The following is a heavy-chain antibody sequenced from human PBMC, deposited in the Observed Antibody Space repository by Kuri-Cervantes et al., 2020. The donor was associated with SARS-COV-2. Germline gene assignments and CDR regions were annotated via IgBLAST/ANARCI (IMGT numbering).Heavy chain of an antibody. D-gene: IGHD3-3*01. CDR2: IYYSGST. J-gene: IGHJ5*02. CDR3: ARQMMSSITIFGVVITRNWFDP. V-gene: IGHV4-39*01. Sequence: ESLKISCTVSGGSISSSSYYWGWIRQPPGKGLEWIGSIYYSGSTYYNPSPKNRVTISVDTSKNQFSLKPSSVTAADTAVYYCARQMMSSITIFGVVITRNWFDPWGQGTLVTVSS. CDR1: GGSISSSSYY.